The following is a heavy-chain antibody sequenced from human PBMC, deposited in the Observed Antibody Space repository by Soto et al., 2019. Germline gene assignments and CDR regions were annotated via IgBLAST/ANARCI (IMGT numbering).Heavy chain of an antibody. D-gene: IGHD3-3*02. CDR1: GSSINSSGYY. J-gene: IGHJ4*02. V-gene: IGHV4-39*01. CDR3: ARLPSRHLVDY. Sequence: KPSETLSLTCTVSGSSINSSGYYWGWIRQPPGKGLEWIGSMFYGVSTYYNPSLKSRVTVSVDTSKSQFSLNLRSVTVADTAVYYCARLPSRHLVDYWGQGTLVTVSS. CDR2: MFYGVST.